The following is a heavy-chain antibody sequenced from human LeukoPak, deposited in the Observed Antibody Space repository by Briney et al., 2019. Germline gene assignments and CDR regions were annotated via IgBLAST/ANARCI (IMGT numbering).Heavy chain of an antibody. CDR3: ARVADYYDSSGYTDAFDI. D-gene: IGHD3-22*01. J-gene: IGHJ3*02. Sequence: SETLSLTCTVSGGSISSHYWSWIRQPPVKGLEWIGYIYYSGSTNYNPSLKSRVTISVDTSKNQFSLKLSSVTAADTAVYYCARVADYYDSSGYTDAFDIWGQGTMVTVSS. V-gene: IGHV4-59*11. CDR1: GGSISSHY. CDR2: IYYSGST.